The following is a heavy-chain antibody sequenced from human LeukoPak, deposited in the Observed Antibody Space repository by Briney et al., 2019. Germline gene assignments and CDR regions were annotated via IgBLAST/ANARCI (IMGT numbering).Heavy chain of an antibody. CDR1: GFRFTDYS. CDR3: AKDGMGGYRKYYFDY. CDR2: ISGSGGST. D-gene: IGHD5-18*01. V-gene: IGHV3-23*01. J-gene: IGHJ4*02. Sequence: GGSLRLSCAASGFRFTDYSMSWVRQAPGKGLEWVSAISGSGGSTYYADSVKGRFTISRDNSKNTLYLQMNSLRAEDTAVYYCAKDGMGGYRKYYFDYWGQGTLVTVSS.